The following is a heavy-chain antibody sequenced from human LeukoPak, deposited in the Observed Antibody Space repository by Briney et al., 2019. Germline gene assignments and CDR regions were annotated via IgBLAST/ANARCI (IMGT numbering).Heavy chain of an antibody. CDR1: GGSISSYY. Sequence: SETLSLTCTVSGGSISSYYWSWIRQPAGKGLEWIGRIYGSGSANYNPSLKSRVTMSLDTSKNQYSLKLRSVTAADTAVYYCARDQSYYHITLDCWGQGTLVTVSS. CDR2: IYGSGSA. CDR3: ARDQSYYHITLDC. V-gene: IGHV4-4*07. D-gene: IGHD3-22*01. J-gene: IGHJ4*02.